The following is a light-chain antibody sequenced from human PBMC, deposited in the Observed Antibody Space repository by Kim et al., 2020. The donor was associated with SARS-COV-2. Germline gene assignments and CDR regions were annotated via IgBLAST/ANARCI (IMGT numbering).Light chain of an antibody. Sequence: GKSVAISCTGTSRDVGGFNRVSWYQQPPGAAPKLIVYEVSNRPSGVPDRFSGSKSGNTASLTISGLQAGDEANYYCSSPTGIGTWVFGGGTKVTVL. V-gene: IGLV2-18*02. J-gene: IGLJ3*02. CDR2: EVS. CDR1: SRDVGGFNR. CDR3: SSPTGIGTWV.